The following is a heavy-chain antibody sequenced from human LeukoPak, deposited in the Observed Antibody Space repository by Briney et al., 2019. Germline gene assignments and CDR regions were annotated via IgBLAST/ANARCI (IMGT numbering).Heavy chain of an antibody. J-gene: IGHJ4*02. CDR2: LSSSSSYI. D-gene: IGHD1-14*01. CDR1: GFTFGGFN. V-gene: IGHV3-21*04. CDR3: ARDGAGHYFDY. Sequence: GGSLRLSCAASGFTFGGFNMNWVRQAPGLGLEWVASLSSSSSYIYNADSVKGRFTISRDNAKNSLYLQMRSLRAEDTAVYYCARDGAGHYFDYWGQGTLVTVSS.